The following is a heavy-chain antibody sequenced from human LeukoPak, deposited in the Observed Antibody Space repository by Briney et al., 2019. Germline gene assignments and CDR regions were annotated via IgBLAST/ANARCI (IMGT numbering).Heavy chain of an antibody. J-gene: IGHJ3*02. V-gene: IGHV1-18*01. CDR3: ARSGYYGHHDAFDI. CDR2: ISAYNGNT. Sequence: ASVKVSCKASGGTFSSYAISWVRQAPGQGLEWMGWISAYNGNTNYAQKLQGRVTMTTDTSTSTAYMELRSLRSDDTAVYYCARSGYYGHHDAFDIWGQGTMVTVSS. D-gene: IGHD3-22*01. CDR1: GGTFSSYA.